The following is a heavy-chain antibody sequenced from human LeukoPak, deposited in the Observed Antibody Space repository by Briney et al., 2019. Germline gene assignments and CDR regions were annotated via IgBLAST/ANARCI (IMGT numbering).Heavy chain of an antibody. CDR1: GGSISSYY. J-gene: IGHJ5*02. Sequence: SETLSLTRTVSGGSISSYYWSWIRQPPGKGLEWIGYIYYSGSTNYNPSLKSRVTISVDTSKNQFSLKLSSVTAADTAVYYCARDFRRWFDPWGQGTLVTVSS. CDR2: IYYSGST. V-gene: IGHV4-59*01. CDR3: ARDFRRWFDP.